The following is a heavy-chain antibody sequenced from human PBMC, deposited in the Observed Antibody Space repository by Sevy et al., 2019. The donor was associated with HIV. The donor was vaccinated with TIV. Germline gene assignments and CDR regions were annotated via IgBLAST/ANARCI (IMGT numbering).Heavy chain of an antibody. D-gene: IGHD6-19*01. CDR3: TRGPPQWLVPGPFDY. Sequence: GGSLRLSCTASRFTFGDYTMSWVRQAPGKGLEWVAFIRSKGYGGTAEYAASVKGRFTISRDDSKSIAYLQMNSLKTEDTAVYYCTRGPPQWLVPGPFDYWGQGTLVTVSS. J-gene: IGHJ4*02. CDR1: RFTFGDYT. CDR2: IRSKGYGGTA. V-gene: IGHV3-49*04.